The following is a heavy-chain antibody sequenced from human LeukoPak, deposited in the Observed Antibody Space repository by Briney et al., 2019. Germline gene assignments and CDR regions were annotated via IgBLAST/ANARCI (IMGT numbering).Heavy chain of an antibody. D-gene: IGHD1-26*01. CDR1: GYTFTSYG. Sequence: GASVKVSCKASGYTFTSYGISWVRQAPGQGLERMGWISAYNGNTNYAQKLQGRVTMTTETSTSTAYIELRSLRSDATAVYYGARRVVAATDLFDYWGQGTLVTVSS. J-gene: IGHJ4*02. CDR2: ISAYNGNT. V-gene: IGHV1-18*01. CDR3: ARRVVAATDLFDY.